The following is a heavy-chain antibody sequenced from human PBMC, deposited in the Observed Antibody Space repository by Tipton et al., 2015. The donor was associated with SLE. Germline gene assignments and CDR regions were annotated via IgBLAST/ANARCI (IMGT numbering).Heavy chain of an antibody. D-gene: IGHD2-2*01. Sequence: SLRLSCAASGFTFSGSAMHWVRQASGKGLEWFSYISSSGSPIYYADSVKGRFTISRDNAKNSLYLQMNSLRAEDTAVYYCARDIMGYVVPAAFDYWGQGTLVTVSS. J-gene: IGHJ4*02. CDR3: ARDIMGYVVPAAFDY. CDR1: GFTFSGSA. V-gene: IGHV3-48*03. CDR2: ISSSGSPI.